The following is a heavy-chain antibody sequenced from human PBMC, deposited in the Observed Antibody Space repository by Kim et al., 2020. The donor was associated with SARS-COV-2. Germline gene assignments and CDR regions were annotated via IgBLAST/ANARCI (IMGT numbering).Heavy chain of an antibody. V-gene: IGHV3-30*07. J-gene: IGHJ4*02. CDR3: AGPLYCSGGSCYS. Sequence: YTDPVKGPLTISRDKSKNTLYLQMNSLRVEDTAVYCCAGPLYCSGGSCYSWGQGTLVTVSS. D-gene: IGHD2-15*01.